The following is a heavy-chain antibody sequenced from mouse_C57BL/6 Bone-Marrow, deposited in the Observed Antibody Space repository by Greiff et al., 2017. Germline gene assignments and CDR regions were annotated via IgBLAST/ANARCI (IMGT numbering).Heavy chain of an antibody. D-gene: IGHD1-1*01. V-gene: IGHV1-81*01. J-gene: IGHJ4*01. CDR3: TISYYCSSPYYAMDY. CDR1: GYTFTSYG. Sequence: QVQLQQSGAELARPGASVKLSCKASGYTFTSYGISWVKQRTGQGLEWIGEIYPRSGNTYYNEKFKGKATLTADKSSSTAYMELRSLTSDDSAVYFCTISYYCSSPYYAMDYWGQGTSVTVSS. CDR2: IYPRSGNT.